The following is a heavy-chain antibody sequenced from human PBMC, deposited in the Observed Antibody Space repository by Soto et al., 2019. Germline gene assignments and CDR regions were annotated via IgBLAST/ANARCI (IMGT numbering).Heavy chain of an antibody. CDR3: ARGGRGVEPRNYFDY. J-gene: IGHJ4*02. V-gene: IGHV4-31*03. Sequence: ASETLSLTCTVSGGSISSGGYYWYWIRQHPGKGLEWIGYIYYSGSTYYNPSLKSRVTISVDTSKNQFSLKLSSVTAADTAVYYCARGGRGVEPRNYFDYWGQGTLVTVSS. CDR1: GGSISSGGYY. D-gene: IGHD1-1*01. CDR2: IYYSGST.